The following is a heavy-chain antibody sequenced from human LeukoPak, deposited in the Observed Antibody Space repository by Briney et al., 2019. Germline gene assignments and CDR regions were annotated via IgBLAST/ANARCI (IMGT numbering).Heavy chain of an antibody. CDR3: TKEGSACIKGICRYFDS. V-gene: IGHV3-9*01. D-gene: IGHD2-8*01. CDR1: GFLFDDSA. J-gene: IGHJ4*02. Sequence: GGSLRLSCVASGFLFDDSAMHWVRQVPGKGLEWISQISWDSDDVDYADSVQGRFAVSRDNAKNSLYLQMNSLRQEDTALYYCTKEGSACIKGICRYFDSWGQGALVTVSS. CDR2: ISWDSDDV.